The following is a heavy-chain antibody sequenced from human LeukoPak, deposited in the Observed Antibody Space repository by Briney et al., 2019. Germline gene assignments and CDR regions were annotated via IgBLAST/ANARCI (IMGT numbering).Heavy chain of an antibody. V-gene: IGHV3-48*04. J-gene: IGHJ3*02. CDR2: ISSSSSTI. CDR1: GFTFSSYS. D-gene: IGHD2-15*01. Sequence: PGGTLRFSCAASGFTFSSYSMNWVRQAPGKGRKGVSYISSSSSTIYYADSVKGRFTISRDNATNSLYLQMNSLRAEDTAVYYCAIVAWGAFDIWGQGTLVTVSS. CDR3: AIVAWGAFDI.